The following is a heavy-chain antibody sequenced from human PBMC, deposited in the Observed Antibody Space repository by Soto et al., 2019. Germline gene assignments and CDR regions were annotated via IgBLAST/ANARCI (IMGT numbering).Heavy chain of an antibody. J-gene: IGHJ6*02. CDR3: ARGDQIAVAPYGMDV. CDR1: GYTFTSYD. CDR2: MNPNSGNT. Sequence: QVQLVQSGAEVKKPGASVKVSCKASGYTFTSYDINWVLQATGQGLEWMGWMNPNSGNTGYAQKFQGRVTMTRNTSVSTAYMELSSLRSEDTAVYYCARGDQIAVAPYGMDVWGQGTTVTVSS. D-gene: IGHD6-19*01. V-gene: IGHV1-8*01.